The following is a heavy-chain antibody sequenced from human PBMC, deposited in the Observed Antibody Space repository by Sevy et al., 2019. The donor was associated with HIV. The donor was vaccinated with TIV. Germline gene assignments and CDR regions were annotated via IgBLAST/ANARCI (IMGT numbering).Heavy chain of an antibody. CDR2: IKQDGSEK. CDR1: GFTFSRYW. Sequence: GGSLRLSCAASGFTFSRYWMSWVRQAPGKGLEWVANIKQDGSEKDYVDSVKGRFTISRDNAKKSLFVQLNSLRAEDTAVYYCARNQDDSSGFGMDVWGQGTTVTVSS. D-gene: IGHD5-12*01. V-gene: IGHV3-7*01. CDR3: ARNQDDSSGFGMDV. J-gene: IGHJ6*02.